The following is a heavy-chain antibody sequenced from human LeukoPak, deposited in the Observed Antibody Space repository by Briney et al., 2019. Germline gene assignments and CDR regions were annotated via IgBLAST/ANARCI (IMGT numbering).Heavy chain of an antibody. Sequence: KPSETLSLTCTVSGGSISSYYWSWIRQPPGKGLEWIGYIYYSGSTNYNPSLKSRVTISVDTSKNQFSLKLSSVTAADTAVYYCARMNVVVPAAHYYYYMDVWGKGTTVTVSS. V-gene: IGHV4-59*01. D-gene: IGHD2-2*01. CDR3: ARMNVVVPAAHYYYYMDV. CDR1: GGSISSYY. J-gene: IGHJ6*03. CDR2: IYYSGST.